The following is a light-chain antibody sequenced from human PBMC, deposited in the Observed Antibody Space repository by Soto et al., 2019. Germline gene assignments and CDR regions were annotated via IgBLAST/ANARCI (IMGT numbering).Light chain of an antibody. V-gene: IGKV3-15*01. CDR2: GTS. J-gene: IGKJ4*01. CDR3: QPYNNWPLT. CDR1: QSVSSY. Sequence: VLTQSPGTLSLSPGERATLSCRASQSVSSYSLAWYQQKPGQAPRLVMYGTSNRATGVPTRFSGSRSGAEFTLTINSLQSEDFAVYYCQPYNNWPLTFGGGTKVDIK.